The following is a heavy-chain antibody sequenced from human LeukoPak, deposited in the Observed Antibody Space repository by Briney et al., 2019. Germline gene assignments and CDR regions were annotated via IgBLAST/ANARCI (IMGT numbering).Heavy chain of an antibody. J-gene: IGHJ6*03. CDR3: AKVPGYYYYYMDV. V-gene: IGHV3-30*04. CDR2: ISYDGSNK. Sequence: GRSLRLSCAASGFTFSTYAIHWVRQAPGKGLEWVAVISYDGSNKYYADSVKGRFTISRDNSKNTLYLQMNSLRAEDTAVYYCAKVPGYYYYYMDVWGKGTTVTVSS. CDR1: GFTFSTYA.